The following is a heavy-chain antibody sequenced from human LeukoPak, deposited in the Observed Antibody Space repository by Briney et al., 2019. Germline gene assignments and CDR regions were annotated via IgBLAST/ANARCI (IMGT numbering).Heavy chain of an antibody. Sequence: SETLSLTCTVSGGSISSSRYYWGWIRQRPGMGLECIGSIYYSGSTHYNPSLKSRVTISVDTSKNQFSLKLRSVTAADTAVYYCARIAAAGKGLRNYFDYWGQGTLVTVSS. CDR1: GGSISSSRYY. CDR2: IYYSGST. V-gene: IGHV4-39*01. J-gene: IGHJ4*02. D-gene: IGHD6-13*01. CDR3: ARIAAAGKGLRNYFDY.